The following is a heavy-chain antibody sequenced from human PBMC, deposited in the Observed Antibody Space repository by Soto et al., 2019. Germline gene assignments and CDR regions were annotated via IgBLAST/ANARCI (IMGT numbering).Heavy chain of an antibody. Sequence: QLGGSLRLSCAASGFTFSSYGMHWVRQAPGKGLEWVAVISYDGSNKYYADSVKGRFTISRDNSKNTLYLQMNSLRAEDTAVYYCAKDLGEDTAMVFYYYGMDVWGQGTTVTVSS. CDR1: GFTFSSYG. J-gene: IGHJ6*02. CDR2: ISYDGSNK. CDR3: AKDLGEDTAMVFYYYGMDV. D-gene: IGHD5-18*01. V-gene: IGHV3-30*18.